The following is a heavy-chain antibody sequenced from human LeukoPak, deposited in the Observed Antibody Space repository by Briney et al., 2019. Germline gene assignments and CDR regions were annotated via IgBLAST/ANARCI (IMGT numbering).Heavy chain of an antibody. CDR1: GFTFSSYS. CDR3: AKLRGNSGSYYYFDY. V-gene: IGHV3-21*04. J-gene: IGHJ4*02. D-gene: IGHD1-26*01. CDR2: ISSSSSYI. Sequence: GGSLRLSCAASGFTFSSYSMNWVRQAPGKGLEWVSSISSSSSYIYYADSVKGRFTISRDNAKNSLYLQMNSLRAEDTAVYYCAKLRGNSGSYYYFDYWGQGTLVTVSS.